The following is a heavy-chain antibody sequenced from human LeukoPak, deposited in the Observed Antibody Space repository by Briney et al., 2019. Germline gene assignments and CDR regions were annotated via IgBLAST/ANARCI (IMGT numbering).Heavy chain of an antibody. CDR3: ARDPGSPVRSFDI. CDR1: GRTFTRCA. V-gene: IGHV1-69*01. CDR2: IIPIDGTP. Sequence: SVKVSCKASGRTFTRCAVSWVRQAPGQGGEGRGGIIPIDGTPTFAQKFQGRVTITADESTSTAYMELSSLSSDDTAVYYCARDPGSPVRSFDIWGQGTMVTVSS. J-gene: IGHJ3*02. D-gene: IGHD3-10*01.